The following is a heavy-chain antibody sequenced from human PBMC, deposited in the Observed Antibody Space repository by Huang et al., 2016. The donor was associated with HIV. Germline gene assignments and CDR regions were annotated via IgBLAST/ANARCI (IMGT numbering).Heavy chain of an antibody. CDR3: ARHGRVAGHYYNNMDV. V-gene: IGHV4-39*01. Sequence: LQLQESGPGLVKSSETLSLICTVSGGSISSSSYYWGWIRQPPGKGTEWIGSIYYRGNTDDNPPLKSRVTISVDTSKNQFSLKVNSVTAADTAVYYCARHGRVAGHYYNNMDVWGRGTTVTVSS. CDR1: GGSISSSSYY. D-gene: IGHD6-19*01. J-gene: IGHJ6*02. CDR2: IYYRGNT.